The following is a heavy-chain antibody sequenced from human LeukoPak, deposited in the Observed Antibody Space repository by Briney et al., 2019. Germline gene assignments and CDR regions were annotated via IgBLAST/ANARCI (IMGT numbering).Heavy chain of an antibody. D-gene: IGHD6-19*01. J-gene: IGHJ4*02. Sequence: SETLSLTCTVCGGSISSYYWSWIRQPPGKGLEWIGDIYYSGTTNYNPSLKSRVTISVATSKNQFSLNLSSVTAADTAVYYCARGGGGEYSSGWYDYWGQGTLVTVSS. V-gene: IGHV4-59*01. CDR2: IYYSGTT. CDR3: ARGGGGEYSSGWYDY. CDR1: GGSISSYY.